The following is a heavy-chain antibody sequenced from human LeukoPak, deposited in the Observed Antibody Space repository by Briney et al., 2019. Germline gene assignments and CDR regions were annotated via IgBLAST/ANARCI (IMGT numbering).Heavy chain of an antibody. V-gene: IGHV3-15*01. CDR1: GFTFSNAW. J-gene: IGHJ5*02. CDR2: IKSKTDGGTT. D-gene: IGHD3-22*01. CDR3: TTDRYYDSSGANNWFDP. Sequence: PGGSLRLSCAASGFTFSNAWMSWVRQTPGKGLEWVGRIKSKTDGGTTDYAAPVKGRFTISRDDSKNTLFLQMNSLKTEDTAVYYCTTDRYYDSSGANNWFDPWGQGTLVTVSS.